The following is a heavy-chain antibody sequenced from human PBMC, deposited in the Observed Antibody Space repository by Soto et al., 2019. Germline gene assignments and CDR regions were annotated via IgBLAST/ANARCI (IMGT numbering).Heavy chain of an antibody. CDR3: AREIFGVTIAARSFDY. J-gene: IGHJ4*02. CDR2: IIPIFGTT. Sequence: QVQLVQSGAEVKKPGSSVKVSCKASGGTFSSYAISWVRQAPGQGLEWMGGIIPIFGTTNYAQKFQGRVTITADESTSTAYMELSSLRSEDTAVYYCAREIFGVTIAARSFDYWGQGTLVTVSS. CDR1: GGTFSSYA. D-gene: IGHD6-6*01. V-gene: IGHV1-69*12.